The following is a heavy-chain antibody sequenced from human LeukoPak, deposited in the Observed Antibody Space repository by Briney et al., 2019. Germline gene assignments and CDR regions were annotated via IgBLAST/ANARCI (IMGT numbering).Heavy chain of an antibody. CDR1: GFTPCSYG. Sequence: GGSLRLSCAASGFTPCSYGTHSGRQAPGKGLEWVAFIRNDGSNKYYGHSVKRRFTISRDPAKNTVYLQMDSLRPNVTALYYCAKERFDPWGQGTLVIVSS. CDR3: AKERFDP. CDR2: IRNDGSNK. J-gene: IGHJ5*02. V-gene: IGHV3-30*02.